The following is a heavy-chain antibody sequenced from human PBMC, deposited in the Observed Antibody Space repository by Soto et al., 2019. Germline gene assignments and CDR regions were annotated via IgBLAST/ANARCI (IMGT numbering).Heavy chain of an antibody. CDR2: ISWNSGSI. CDR3: AKENSSGFNYYYGMDV. Sequence: LRLSCAASGFTFDDYAMHWVRQAPGKGLEWVSGISWNSGSIGYADSVKGRFTISRDNPKNSLYLQMNILRAEDTALYYCAKENSSGFNYYYGMDVWGQGTTVTVS. V-gene: IGHV3-9*01. J-gene: IGHJ6*02. D-gene: IGHD6-19*01. CDR1: GFTFDDYA.